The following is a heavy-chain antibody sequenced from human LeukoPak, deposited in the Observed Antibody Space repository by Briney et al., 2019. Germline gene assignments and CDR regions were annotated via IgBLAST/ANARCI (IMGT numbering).Heavy chain of an antibody. CDR3: ARASDDYVWGSYRPTDPYFDY. CDR2: ISSSGSTI. D-gene: IGHD3-16*02. V-gene: IGHV3-48*03. Sequence: PGGSLRLSCAASGFTFSSYEMNWVRQAPGKGLEWVSYISSSGSTIYYADSVKGRFTISRDNAKNSLYLQMNSLRAEDTAVYYCARASDDYVWGSYRPTDPYFDYWGQGTLVTVSS. CDR1: GFTFSSYE. J-gene: IGHJ4*02.